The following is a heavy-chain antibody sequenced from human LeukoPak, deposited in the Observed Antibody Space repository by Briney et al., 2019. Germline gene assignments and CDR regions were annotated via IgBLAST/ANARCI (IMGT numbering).Heavy chain of an antibody. V-gene: IGHV4-4*02. Sequence: SGTRSLTCAVSGDSISNNNWWSWVRQPPGKGLEWIGEIFHSGSINHNPSLKSRVTILVDKSKNQVSLKLSSVTAADTAVYYCARDPRLEYSSSRGFDPWGQGTLVTVSS. J-gene: IGHJ5*02. D-gene: IGHD6-6*01. CDR3: ARDPRLEYSSSRGFDP. CDR2: IFHSGSI. CDR1: GDSISNNNW.